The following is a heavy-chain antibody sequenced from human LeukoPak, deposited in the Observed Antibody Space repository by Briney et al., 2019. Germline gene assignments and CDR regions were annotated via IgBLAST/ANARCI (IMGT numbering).Heavy chain of an antibody. D-gene: IGHD3-22*01. CDR2: INPDSGGT. CDR1: GYTFTGYY. Sequence: ASVKVSCKASGYTFTGYYMHWVRQAPGQGLEWMGWINPDSGGTNYAQKFQGRVTMTRDTSISTAYMELSSLRSDDTAVYYCARDQYYDSKGWFDPWGQGTLVTVSS. J-gene: IGHJ5*02. CDR3: ARDQYYDSKGWFDP. V-gene: IGHV1-2*02.